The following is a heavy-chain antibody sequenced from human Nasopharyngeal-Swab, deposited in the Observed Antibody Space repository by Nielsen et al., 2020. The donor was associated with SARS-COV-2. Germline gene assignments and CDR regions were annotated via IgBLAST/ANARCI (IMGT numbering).Heavy chain of an antibody. CDR2: IYYSGST. CDR1: GGSISSYY. J-gene: IGHJ4*02. V-gene: IGHV4-59*08. D-gene: IGHD6-13*01. CDR3: ARRSSWYYLDY. Sequence: SETLSLTGTVSGGSISSYYWSWIRQPPGKGLEWIGYIYYSGSTNYNPSLKSRVTISVDTSKNQFSLKLSSVTAADTAVYYRARRSSWYYLDYLGQGILVTVSS.